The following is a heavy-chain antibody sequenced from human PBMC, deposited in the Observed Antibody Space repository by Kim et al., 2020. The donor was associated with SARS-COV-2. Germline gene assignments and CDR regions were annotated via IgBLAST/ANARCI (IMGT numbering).Heavy chain of an antibody. J-gene: IGHJ5*02. CDR2: IYYSGST. V-gene: IGHV4-31*03. CDR1: GGSISSGGYY. Sequence: SETLSLTCTVSGGSISSGGYYWSWIRQHPGKGLEWIGYIYYSGSTYYNPSLNSRVTISVDTSKNQFSLKLSSVTAADTAVYYCARGGEVVSGFRNYDFWSGKIRGAVWFDPWGQGTLVTVSS. CDR3: ARGGEVVSGFRNYDFWSGKIRGAVWFDP. D-gene: IGHD3-3*01.